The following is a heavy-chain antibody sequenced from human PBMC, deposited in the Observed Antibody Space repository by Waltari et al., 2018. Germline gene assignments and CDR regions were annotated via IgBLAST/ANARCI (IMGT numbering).Heavy chain of an antibody. CDR1: GGSFSGSY. CDR2: INHSGST. CDR3: ARSRRITMVRVDAFDI. Sequence: QVQLQQWGAGLLTPSETLSLTCAVYGGSFSGSYWSWIRQPPGKGLEWIGEINHSGSTNDNPSLKSRVTISVDTSKNQFSLKLSSVTAADTAVYYCARSRRITMVRVDAFDIWGQGTMVTVSS. J-gene: IGHJ3*02. D-gene: IGHD3-10*01. V-gene: IGHV4-34*01.